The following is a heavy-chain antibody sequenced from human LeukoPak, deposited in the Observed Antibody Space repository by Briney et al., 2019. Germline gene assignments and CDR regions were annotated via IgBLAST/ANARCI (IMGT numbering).Heavy chain of an antibody. V-gene: IGHV3-48*01. CDR3: VRDQGGAVSY. J-gene: IGHJ4*02. Sequence: GSLRLSCAASGFNFRSYSMNWVRQAPGKGLEWVSYISSLSGTIYYADSVKGRFIISRDNAKSSLFLQMNSLRAEDTSVYYCVRDQGGAVSYWGRGTLVTVSS. CDR2: ISSLSGTI. CDR1: GFNFRSYS. D-gene: IGHD3-16*01.